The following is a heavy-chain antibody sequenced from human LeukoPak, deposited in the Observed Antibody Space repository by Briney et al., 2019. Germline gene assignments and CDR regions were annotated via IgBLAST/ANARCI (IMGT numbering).Heavy chain of an antibody. CDR2: INPSGGST. D-gene: IGHD3-22*01. V-gene: IGHV1-46*01. CDR1: GYTFSNHD. CDR3: ARAITMIVVVIGY. J-gene: IGHJ4*02. Sequence: GASVKVSCQASGYTFSNHDFDWVRQAPGQGLEWMGIINPSGGSTSYAQKFQGRVTMTRDTSTSTVYMELSSLRSEDTAVYYCARAITMIVVVIGYWGQGTLVTVSS.